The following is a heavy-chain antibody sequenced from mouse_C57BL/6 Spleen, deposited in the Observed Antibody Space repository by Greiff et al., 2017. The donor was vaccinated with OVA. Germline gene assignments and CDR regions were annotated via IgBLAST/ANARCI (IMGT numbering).Heavy chain of an antibody. D-gene: IGHD1-1*01. CDR1: GYTFTSYW. V-gene: IGHV1-74*01. Sequence: VQLQQPGAELVKPGASVKVSCKASGYTFTSYWMHWVKQRPGQGLEWIGRIHPSDSDTNYNQKFKGKATLTVDKSSSTAYMQRSSLTSEDSAVCYCAIGGDITTVVEDYWGQGTTLTVSS. CDR3: AIGGDITTVVEDY. CDR2: IHPSDSDT. J-gene: IGHJ2*01.